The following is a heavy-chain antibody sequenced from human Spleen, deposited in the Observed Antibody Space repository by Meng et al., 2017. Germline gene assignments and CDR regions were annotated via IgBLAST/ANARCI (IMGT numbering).Heavy chain of an antibody. D-gene: IGHD2-8*01. CDR2: IDWDGDK. V-gene: IGHV2-70*12. CDR3: AHHLNRYCTNGVCYTMYYLDY. J-gene: IGHJ4*02. Sequence: SGPTLVKPPQTLTLTCTFSGFSLSTNGMSVSWIRQPPGKALEWLALIDWDGDKYYTTSLKTRLTISKDNSKNQVVFTMTNMDPVDTATYYCAHHLNRYCTNGVCYTMYYLDYWGQGTLVTVSS. CDR1: GFSLSTNGMS.